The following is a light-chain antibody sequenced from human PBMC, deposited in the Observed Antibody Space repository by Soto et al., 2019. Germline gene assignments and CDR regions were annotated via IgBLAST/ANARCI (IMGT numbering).Light chain of an antibody. CDR3: QSYDSSLSGFYV. CDR2: EGT. J-gene: IGLJ1*01. Sequence: QSVLTQPASVSGSPGQSITIPCTGTSSDVGSYNLVSWFQQHPGKVPKLIIYEGTKRPSGVSDRFSGSKSGNTASLTISGLQAEDEADYYCQSYDSSLSGFYVFGTGTKVTVL. CDR1: SSDVGSYNL. V-gene: IGLV2-14*02.